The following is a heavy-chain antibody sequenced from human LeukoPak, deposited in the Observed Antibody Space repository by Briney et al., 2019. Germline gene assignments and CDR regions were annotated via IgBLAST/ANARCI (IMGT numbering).Heavy chain of an antibody. CDR3: ANLKRPFDY. Sequence: PGGSLRLSCAASGFTFDDYAMHWVRQAPGKGLEWVSGISWNSGSIGYADSVKGRFTISRDNSKNTLYLQMNSLRAEDTAVYYCANLKRPFDYWGQGTLVTVSS. J-gene: IGHJ4*02. CDR1: GFTFDDYA. V-gene: IGHV3-9*01. CDR2: ISWNSGSI.